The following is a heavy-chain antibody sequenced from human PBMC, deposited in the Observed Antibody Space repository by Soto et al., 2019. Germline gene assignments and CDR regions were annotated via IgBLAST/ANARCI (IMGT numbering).Heavy chain of an antibody. J-gene: IGHJ6*02. V-gene: IGHV1-69*13. CDR3: ARADSSIYYYYGMDV. CDR2: IIPIFGTA. CDR1: GGTFSSYA. Sequence: SVKVSCKASGGTFSSYAISWVRQAPGQGLEWMGGIIPIFGTANYAQKFQGRVTITADESTSTAYMELSSLRSGDTAVYYCARADSSIYYYYGMDVWGQGTTVTVSS. D-gene: IGHD2-15*01.